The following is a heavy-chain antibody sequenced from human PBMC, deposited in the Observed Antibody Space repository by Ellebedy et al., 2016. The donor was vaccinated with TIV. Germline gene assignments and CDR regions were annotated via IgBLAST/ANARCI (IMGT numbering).Heavy chain of an antibody. CDR2: IFHNGKT. D-gene: IGHD3-16*01. CDR1: GGSLSSAGYY. Sequence: SETLSLTXTVSGGSLSSAGYYWGWIRQSPGKALEWITYIFHNGKTKYNPSLESRVTISLDKSNSQYSLRLTSVTAADTGVYFCARGGRPGGYYYYMDVWGKGTTVTVSS. CDR3: ARGGRPGGYYYYMDV. V-gene: IGHV4-61*08. J-gene: IGHJ6*03.